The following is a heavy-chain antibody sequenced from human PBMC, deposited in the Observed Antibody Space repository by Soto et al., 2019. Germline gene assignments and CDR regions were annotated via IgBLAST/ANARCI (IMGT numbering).Heavy chain of an antibody. Sequence: ASVKVSCKASGCTFTSYGISWVRQAPGQGLEWMGWISAYNGNTNYAQKLQGRVTMTTDTSTSTAYMELRSLRSDDTAVYYCARDPDIVVVVSEQYFQHWGQGTLVTVSS. CDR2: ISAYNGNT. V-gene: IGHV1-18*01. J-gene: IGHJ1*01. D-gene: IGHD2-15*01. CDR1: GCTFTSYG. CDR3: ARDPDIVVVVSEQYFQH.